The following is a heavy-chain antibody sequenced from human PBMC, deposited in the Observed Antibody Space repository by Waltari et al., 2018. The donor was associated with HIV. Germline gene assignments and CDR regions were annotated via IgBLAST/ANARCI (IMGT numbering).Heavy chain of an antibody. D-gene: IGHD6-19*01. Sequence: QVQLQQWGAGLLKPSETLSLTCAVYGGSFSGYYWSWFRQPPGKGLEWIGEINHSGSTNYNPSLKSRVTISVDTSKNQFSLKLSSVTAADTAVYYCARRAVAGIHWFDPWGQEPWSPSPQ. CDR3: ARRAVAGIHWFDP. CDR2: INHSGST. J-gene: IGHJ5*02. CDR1: GGSFSGYY. V-gene: IGHV4-34*01.